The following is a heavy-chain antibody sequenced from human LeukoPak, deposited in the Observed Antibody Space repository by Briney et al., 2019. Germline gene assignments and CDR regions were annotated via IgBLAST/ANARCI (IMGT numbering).Heavy chain of an antibody. J-gene: IGHJ4*02. CDR1: GYMFTKYV. CDR3: ARDDCGDTCYPGGY. Sequence: ASVKVSCTASGYMFTKYVVHWVREAPGHRPEWMGWFKAGNGDTKYSQNFQARLTITRDTSASTVYMELSSLTSEDTALYYCARDDCGDTCYPGGYWGQRTLVTVSS. CDR2: FKAGNGDT. D-gene: IGHD2-21*01. V-gene: IGHV1-3*01.